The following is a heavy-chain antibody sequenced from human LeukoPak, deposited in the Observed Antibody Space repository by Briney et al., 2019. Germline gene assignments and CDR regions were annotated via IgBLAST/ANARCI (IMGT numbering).Heavy chain of an antibody. J-gene: IGHJ4*02. CDR3: ARHRRVTNWYVDF. V-gene: IGHV4-39*01. CDR1: GGSISTNSNFF. CDR2: VYYAGTT. D-gene: IGHD1-1*01. Sequence: PSETLSLTCTVSGGSISTNSNFFWGWIRQPPGKGLDWIGIVYYAGTTYYNPSLKSRVTIFVDTSKNLFPLRLTSVTAADTAVYYCARHRRVTNWYVDFWGQGTLVTVSS.